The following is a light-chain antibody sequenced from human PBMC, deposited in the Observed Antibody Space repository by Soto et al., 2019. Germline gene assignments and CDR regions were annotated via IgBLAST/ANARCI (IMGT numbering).Light chain of an antibody. V-gene: IGKV3-20*01. J-gene: IGKJ1*01. CDR2: GAS. Sequence: EIVLAQSPGTLSLSPGERATLSCRASQSVTNSFLAWYQQKPGQAPRLFIYGASRRATGIPDRFTGSGSGTDFTLTISRLEPEDFAVYYCQQYVSSPWAFGQGTKVDIK. CDR3: QQYVSSPWA. CDR1: QSVTNSF.